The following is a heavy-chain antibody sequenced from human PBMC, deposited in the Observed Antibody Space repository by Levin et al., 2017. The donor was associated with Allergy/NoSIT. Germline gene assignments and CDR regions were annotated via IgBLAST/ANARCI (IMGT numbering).Heavy chain of an antibody. V-gene: IGHV3-30*18. CDR2: ITYGRGDK. D-gene: IGHD6-19*01. J-gene: IGHJ4*02. Sequence: GGSLRLSCVASGFTSSSCGMHWVRQAPGKGLEWVAVITYGRGDKYYADSVKGRFTISRDDAKNTVFLQMDSLRADDTAVYYCAKEQSSGWYRTADFWGQGTLVTVSS. CDR1: GFTSSSCG. CDR3: AKEQSSGWYRTADF.